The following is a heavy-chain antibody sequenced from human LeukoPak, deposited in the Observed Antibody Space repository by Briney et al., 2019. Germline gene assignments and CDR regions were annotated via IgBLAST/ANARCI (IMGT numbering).Heavy chain of an antibody. CDR3: ARDLDYGGRSNFDH. V-gene: IGHV3-74*03. CDR2: IKSDGSSI. D-gene: IGHD4-23*01. J-gene: IGHJ4*02. Sequence: PGGSLRLSCAASRFTFSDDAMEWVRQAPGKGLVWVSRIKSDGSSIMYADSVRGRFTISRDNAKNTLYLQMNSLRAEDTAVYYCARDLDYGGRSNFDHWGQGTLVTVSS. CDR1: RFTFSDDA.